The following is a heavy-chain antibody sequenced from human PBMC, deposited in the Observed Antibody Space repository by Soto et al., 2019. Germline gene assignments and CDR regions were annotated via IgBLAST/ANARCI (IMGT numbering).Heavy chain of an antibody. CDR2: SWYDGSKK. V-gene: IGHV3-33*01. CDR1: GFTFSTYG. J-gene: IGHJ4*02. Sequence: QVQLVESGGGVVQPGRSLRLSCAASGFTFSTYGMHWVRQAPGKGLEWVTVSWYDGSKKYYADSVKGRFTISTDNAQNTVSLHMNSLRAEDTAMYYCARDLWHRHCSSITCSFFDYWGQGTLVTVSS. CDR3: ARDLWHRHCSSITCSFFDY. D-gene: IGHD2-2*01.